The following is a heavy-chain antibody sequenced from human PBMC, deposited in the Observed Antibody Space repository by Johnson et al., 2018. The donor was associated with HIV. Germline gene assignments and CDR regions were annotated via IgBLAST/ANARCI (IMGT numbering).Heavy chain of an antibody. CDR1: GFTFSSYA. CDR3: AKGADYADYEGAFDI. Sequence: QVQLVESGGGVVQPGRSLRLSCAASGFTFSSYAMHWVRQAPGKGLEWVAVISYDGSNKYYADSVKGRFTVSRDNSNNTLYLQMNSLRVEDTAVYYCAKGADYADYEGAFDIWGQGTMVTVSS. J-gene: IGHJ3*02. V-gene: IGHV3-30*14. D-gene: IGHD4-17*01. CDR2: ISYDGSNK.